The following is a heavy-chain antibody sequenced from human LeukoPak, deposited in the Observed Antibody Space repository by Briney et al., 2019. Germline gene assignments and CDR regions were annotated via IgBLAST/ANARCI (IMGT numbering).Heavy chain of an antibody. D-gene: IGHD5-18*01. J-gene: IGHJ4*02. CDR1: GGTFSSYA. CDR2: IIPIFGTA. V-gene: IGHV1-69*01. CDR3: AGGVDTAMAIFDY. Sequence: TSVKVSCKASGGTFSSYAISWVRQAPGQGLEWMGGIIPIFGTANYAQKFQGRVTITADESTSTAYMELSSLRSDDTAVYYCAGGVDTAMAIFDYWGQGTLVTVSS.